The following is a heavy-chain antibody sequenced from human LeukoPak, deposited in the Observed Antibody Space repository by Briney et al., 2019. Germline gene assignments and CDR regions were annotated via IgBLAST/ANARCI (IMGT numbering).Heavy chain of an antibody. D-gene: IGHD3-22*01. CDR3: ASMPYDSSGYYYLPFDY. CDR1: GYSISSGYY. V-gene: IGHV4-38-2*02. Sequence: KSSETLSLTCTVSGYSISSGYYWGWIRQPPGKGLEWIGSIYHSGSTYYNPSLKSRVTISVDTSKNQFSLKLSPVTAADTAVYYCASMPYDSSGYYYLPFDYWGQGTLVTVSS. J-gene: IGHJ4*02. CDR2: IYHSGST.